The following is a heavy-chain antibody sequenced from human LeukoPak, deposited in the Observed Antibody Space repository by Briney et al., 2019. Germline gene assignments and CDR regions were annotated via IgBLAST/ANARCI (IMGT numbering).Heavy chain of an antibody. CDR2: IRYDGSNK. V-gene: IGHV3-30*02. CDR1: GFTFSSYG. J-gene: IGHJ4*02. Sequence: PGGSLRLSCAASGFTFSSYGMHWVRQAPGKGLEWVALIRYDGSNKYYADSVKGRFTISRDNSKNTLYLQMNSLRAEDTAVYYCAKDGCSSTSCYYFDYWGQGTLVTVSS. CDR3: AKDGCSSTSCYYFDY. D-gene: IGHD2-2*01.